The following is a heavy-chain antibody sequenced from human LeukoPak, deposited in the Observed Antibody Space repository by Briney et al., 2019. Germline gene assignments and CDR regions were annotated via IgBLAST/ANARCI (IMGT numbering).Heavy chain of an antibody. CDR3: ARPLMYYYGSETYFWFDP. CDR2: IKQDGSEQ. J-gene: IGHJ5*02. V-gene: IGHV3-7*01. Sequence: PGWSLRLSCAASGFTFTTYWMGWVRQAPGKGLEWVANIKQDGSEQYYVDSVKGRFTISRDNAKNSLSLQMNSLRAEDTAVYYCARPLMYYYGSETYFWFDPWGQGTLVTVSS. D-gene: IGHD3-10*01. CDR1: GFTFTTYW.